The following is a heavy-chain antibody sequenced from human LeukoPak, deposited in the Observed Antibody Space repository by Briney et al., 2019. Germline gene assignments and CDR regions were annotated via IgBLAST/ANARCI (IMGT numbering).Heavy chain of an antibody. J-gene: IGHJ6*03. Sequence: SETLSLTCTVSGASISSYYWTWIRQPPGKGLEWIGFTSFSGSTNYNPSLTSRVTISVDTSRNQFSLRLNAMTAADTAVYYCARRNYDILTGFYGGGTYNYYYTDVWGKGTTVIVSS. CDR3: ARRNYDILTGFYGGGTYNYYYTDV. CDR2: TSFSGST. CDR1: GASISSYY. V-gene: IGHV4-59*08. D-gene: IGHD3-9*01.